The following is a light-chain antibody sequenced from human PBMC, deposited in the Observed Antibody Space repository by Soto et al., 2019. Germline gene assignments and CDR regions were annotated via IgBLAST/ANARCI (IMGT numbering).Light chain of an antibody. J-gene: IGLJ1*01. V-gene: IGLV2-14*01. Sequence: QSALTQPASVSGSSGQSITISCTGASSDVGGYNSVSWYQQQPGKAPKLMIYEVSSQPSGVSNRFSGSKSGNTASLTISGLQAEDEADYYCSSYTTSSTLLYVFGTGTKLTVL. CDR1: SSDVGGYNS. CDR3: SSYTTSSTLLYV. CDR2: EVS.